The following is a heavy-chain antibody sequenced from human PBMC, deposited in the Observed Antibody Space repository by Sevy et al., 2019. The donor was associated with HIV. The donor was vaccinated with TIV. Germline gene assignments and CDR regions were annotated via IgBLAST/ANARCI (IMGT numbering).Heavy chain of an antibody. CDR2: IYYSGTT. CDR3: ASHRYYGSGNPQINWFVP. V-gene: IGHV4-39*01. D-gene: IGHD3-10*01. J-gene: IGHJ5*02. Sequence: SETLSLTCAVSGDSISSSTYYWGWIRQPPGKGLEWIGSIYYSGTTYYNPSLKSLVTISVDTSKNQFSLKLTSVTAADTAVYYCASHRYYGSGNPQINWFVPWGLGTLVTFSS. CDR1: GDSISSSTYY.